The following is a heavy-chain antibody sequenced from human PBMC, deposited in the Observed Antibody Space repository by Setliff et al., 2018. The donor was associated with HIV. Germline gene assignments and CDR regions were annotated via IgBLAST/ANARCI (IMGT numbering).Heavy chain of an antibody. Sequence: ETLSLTCTVYGGSISSHCWSWIRQSPGKALEWIGYIYASGSTNYNPSLKSRVTMSVDTSKNQFSLKLNSLIAADTAVYFCARGGPDYYDYPYFDSWGQGTLVTVSS. CDR2: IYASGST. V-gene: IGHV4-4*08. D-gene: IGHD3-22*01. CDR3: ARGGPDYYDYPYFDS. CDR1: GGSISSHC. J-gene: IGHJ4*02.